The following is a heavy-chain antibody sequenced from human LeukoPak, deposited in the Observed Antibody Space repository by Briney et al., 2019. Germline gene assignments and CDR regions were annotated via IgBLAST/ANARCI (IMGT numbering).Heavy chain of an antibody. V-gene: IGHV4-59*01. CDR3: ARGQELATVTYYYYYMDV. J-gene: IGHJ6*03. CDR1: GGSISSYY. CDR2: IYYSGST. D-gene: IGHD4-11*01. Sequence: SETLSLTCTVSGGSISSYYWSWIRQPPGKGLEWIGYIYYSGSTNYNPSLKSRVTISVDTSKNQFSLKLSSVTAADTAVYYCARGQELATVTYYYYYMDVWGKGTTVTVSS.